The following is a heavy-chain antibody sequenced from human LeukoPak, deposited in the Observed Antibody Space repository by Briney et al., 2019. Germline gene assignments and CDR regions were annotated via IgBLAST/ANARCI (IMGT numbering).Heavy chain of an antibody. Sequence: PGGSLRLSCAASGFTVSSNYMSWVRQAPGKGLEWVSSISSSSSYIYYADSVKGRFTISRDNAKNSLYLQMNSLRAEDMAVYYCARLRYFDWLPSSWFDPWGQGTLVTVSS. CDR1: GFTVSSNY. V-gene: IGHV3-21*01. D-gene: IGHD3-9*01. J-gene: IGHJ5*02. CDR3: ARLRYFDWLPSSWFDP. CDR2: ISSSSSYI.